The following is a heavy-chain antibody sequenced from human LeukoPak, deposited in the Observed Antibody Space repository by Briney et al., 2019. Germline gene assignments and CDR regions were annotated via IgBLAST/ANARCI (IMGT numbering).Heavy chain of an antibody. Sequence: SVKVSCKASGGTFSSYAISWVRQAPGQGLEWMGRIIPIFGIANYAQKFQGRVTITADKSTSTAYMELSSLRSEDTAVYYCARDFREELNSGGSSLSGLERSSNDWFDPWGQGTLVTVSS. J-gene: IGHJ5*02. CDR3: ARDFREELNSGGSSLSGLERSSNDWFDP. CDR2: IIPIFGIA. V-gene: IGHV1-69*04. D-gene: IGHD2-15*01. CDR1: GGTFSSYA.